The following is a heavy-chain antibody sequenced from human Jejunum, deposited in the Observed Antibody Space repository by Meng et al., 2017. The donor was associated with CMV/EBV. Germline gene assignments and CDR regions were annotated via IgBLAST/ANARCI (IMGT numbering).Heavy chain of an antibody. CDR1: GGSINNYY. CDR3: ARGPGASTREGFDH. CDR2: FYSSDTY. J-gene: IGHJ4*02. Sequence: LQDSGPGLVQPSETLSLTCTVSGGSINNYYWSWIRQSAGKGLEWIGRFYSSDTYNYHPSLNSRVTMSLDTSKKQFSLILSSVTAADTARYYCARGPGASTREGFDHWGLGTLVTVSS. V-gene: IGHV4-4*07. D-gene: IGHD1-26*01.